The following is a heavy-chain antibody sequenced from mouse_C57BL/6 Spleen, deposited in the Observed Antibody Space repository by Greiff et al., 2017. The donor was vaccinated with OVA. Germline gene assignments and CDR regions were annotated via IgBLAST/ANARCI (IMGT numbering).Heavy chain of an antibody. CDR3: ARDVLGAMDY. D-gene: IGHD4-1*01. CDR1: GFTFSDFY. Sequence: EVNVVESGGGLVQSGRSLRLSCATSGFTFSDFYMEWVRQAPGKGLEWIAACRNKANDYTTEYSASVKGRFIVSRDTSQSILYLQMNALRAEDTAIYYCARDVLGAMDYWGQGTSVTVSS. J-gene: IGHJ4*01. V-gene: IGHV7-1*01. CDR2: CRNKANDYTT.